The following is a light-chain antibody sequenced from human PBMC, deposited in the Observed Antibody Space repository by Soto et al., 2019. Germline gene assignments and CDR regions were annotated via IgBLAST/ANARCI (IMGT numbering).Light chain of an antibody. CDR2: AAS. CDR1: QGINTY. CDR3: QQFNSYPRT. Sequence: DIQLTQSPSFLSASVGDRVSITCRASQGINTYLVWYQQKPGKAPKLLIYAASTLQSGVPPRFSGSGSGTEFTLTISSLQPEDFATYYCQQFNSYPRTFGQWTKVE. V-gene: IGKV1-9*01. J-gene: IGKJ1*01.